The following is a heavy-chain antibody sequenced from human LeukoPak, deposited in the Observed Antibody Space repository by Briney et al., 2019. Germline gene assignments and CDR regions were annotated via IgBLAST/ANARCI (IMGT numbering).Heavy chain of an antibody. V-gene: IGHV3-21*01. Sequence: GGSLRLSCAVSGFTFSSYSMNWVRQAPGKGLEWVSSISSSSSYIYYADSVKGRFTISRDNAKNSLYLQMNSLRADDTALYYCARVKLVRGVVLYYFDYWGQGTLVTVSS. CDR2: ISSSSSYI. CDR3: ARVKLVRGVVLYYFDY. CDR1: GFTFSSYS. J-gene: IGHJ4*02. D-gene: IGHD3-10*01.